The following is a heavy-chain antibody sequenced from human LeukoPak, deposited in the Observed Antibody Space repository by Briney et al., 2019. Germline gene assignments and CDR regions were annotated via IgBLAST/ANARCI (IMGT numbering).Heavy chain of an antibody. J-gene: IGHJ4*02. V-gene: IGHV4-59*08. Sequence: AETLSLTCTVSGGSISSYYWSWIRQPPGKGLEWIAYISDIGSINYNPSLKSRVTISLDTSKNQFSLELSSGTAADTAVYYCAGHHPRNTVDFWGQGTLVSVSS. CDR2: ISDIGSI. D-gene: IGHD2/OR15-2a*01. CDR3: AGHHPRNTVDF. CDR1: GGSISSYY.